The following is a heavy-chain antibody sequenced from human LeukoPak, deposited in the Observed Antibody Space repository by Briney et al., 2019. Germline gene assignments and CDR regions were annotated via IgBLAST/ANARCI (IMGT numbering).Heavy chain of an antibody. CDR2: INPSGGST. D-gene: IGHD3-22*01. Sequence: EASVKVSCKASGYTFTSYDINWVRQATGQGLEWMGIINPSGGSTSYAQKFQGRVTMTRDTSTSTVYMELSSLRSEDTAVYYCAREKSDDGSGYYHYWGQGTLVTVSS. CDR1: GYTFTSYD. V-gene: IGHV1-46*01. CDR3: AREKSDDGSGYYHY. J-gene: IGHJ4*02.